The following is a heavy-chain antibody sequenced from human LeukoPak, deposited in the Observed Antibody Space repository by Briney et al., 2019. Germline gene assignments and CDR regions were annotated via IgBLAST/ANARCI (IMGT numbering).Heavy chain of an antibody. CDR3: ARESAGGFGELLY. CDR1: GYIFTGYY. J-gene: IGHJ4*02. CDR2: INPNRGGT. Sequence: ASVKVSCKASGYIFTGYYMHWVRQAPGQGLEWVGWINPNRGGTTYAQNFQGRVTMTRDTSISTVYMELSRLRSDDTAVYYCARESAGGFGELLYWGQGTLVTVSP. V-gene: IGHV1-2*02. D-gene: IGHD3-10*01.